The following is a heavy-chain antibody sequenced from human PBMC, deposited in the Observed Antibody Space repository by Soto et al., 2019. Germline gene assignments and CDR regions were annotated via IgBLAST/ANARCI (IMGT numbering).Heavy chain of an antibody. CDR3: AKWAAITGTTGAPVIAY. Sequence: EVQLLESGGGLVQPGGSLRLSCAASGFTVSSYALSWVRQAPGKGLEWVSAISGSGGSTYYADSVKGRFTNSRDNSKNTLYLQMNSLRAEDTAVYYCAKWAAITGTTGAPVIAYWGQGTLVTVSS. CDR2: ISGSGGST. V-gene: IGHV3-23*01. CDR1: GFTVSSYA. J-gene: IGHJ4*02. D-gene: IGHD1-7*01.